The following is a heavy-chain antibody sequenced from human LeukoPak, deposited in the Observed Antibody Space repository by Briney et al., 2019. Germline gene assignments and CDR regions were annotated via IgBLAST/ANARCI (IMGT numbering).Heavy chain of an antibody. CDR2: MNPNSGNT. V-gene: IGHV1-8*01. CDR3: ARISYYYGSGSPALGY. CDR1: GYTFTSYD. Sequence: ASVKVSCKASGYTFTSYDINWVRQATGQGLEWVGWMNPNSGNTGYAQKFQGRVTMTRNTSISTAYMELSSLRSEDTAVYYCARISYYYGSGSPALGYWGQGTLVTVSS. J-gene: IGHJ4*02. D-gene: IGHD3-10*01.